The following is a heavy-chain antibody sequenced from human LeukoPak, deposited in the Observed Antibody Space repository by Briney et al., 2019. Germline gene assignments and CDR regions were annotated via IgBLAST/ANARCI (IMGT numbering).Heavy chain of an antibody. CDR1: RFTLSSYA. J-gene: IGHJ4*02. D-gene: IGHD3-3*01. Sequence: GGSLRLSCAPSRFTLSSYAMSWVRQAPGKGLEWVSAISDSGGSTYYADSEKGRFTISRDNSKNTLYLQMTSLRVEDTAVYYCAKDYDFWSGYDMVYWGQGTLVTVSS. CDR2: ISDSGGST. V-gene: IGHV3-23*01. CDR3: AKDYDFWSGYDMVY.